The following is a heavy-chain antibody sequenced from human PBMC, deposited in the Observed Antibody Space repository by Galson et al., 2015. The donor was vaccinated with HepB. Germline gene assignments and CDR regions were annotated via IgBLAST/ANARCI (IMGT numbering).Heavy chain of an antibody. V-gene: IGHV6-1*01. J-gene: IGHJ5*02. CDR2: TYYRSKWYN. D-gene: IGHD3-10*01. Sequence: CAISGDSVSSHSAAWNWIRQSPSRGLEWLGRTYYRSKWYNDYAVSVKSRITINPDTSKNQFSLQLNSVTPEDTAVYYCARDRGLAILWFGELAGNWFDPWGQGTLVTVSS. CDR3: ARDRGLAILWFGELAGNWFDP. CDR1: GDSVSSHSAA.